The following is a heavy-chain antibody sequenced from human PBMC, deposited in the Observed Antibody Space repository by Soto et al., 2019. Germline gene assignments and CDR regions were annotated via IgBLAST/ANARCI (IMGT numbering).Heavy chain of an antibody. V-gene: IGHV3-23*01. CDR3: ARRTSYDSWSGYYPPGGY. J-gene: IGHJ4*02. CDR1: GFTFSSYA. CDR2: ISGSGGST. D-gene: IGHD3-3*01. Sequence: LRLSCAASGFTFSSYAMSWVRQAPGKGLEWVSAISGSGGSTYYADSVKGRFTISRDNSKNTLYLQMNSLRAEDTAVYYCARRTSYDSWSGYYPPGGYWGQGTLVTVSS.